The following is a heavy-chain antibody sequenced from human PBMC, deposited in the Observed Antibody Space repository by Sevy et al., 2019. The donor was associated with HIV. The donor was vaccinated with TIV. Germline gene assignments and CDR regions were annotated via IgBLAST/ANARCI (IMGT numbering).Heavy chain of an antibody. CDR2: ITSSSSSI. CDR1: GFTFNTYS. J-gene: IGHJ5*02. CDR3: ARYKGYDPNCFDP. Sequence: GGSLRLSCAASGFTFNTYSMNWVRQAPGKGLEWFSSITSSSSSIYYADSVKGRFTISRENAKNSLYLQMNSLRAEDTAVYYCARYKGYDPNCFDPWGQGTLVTVSS. D-gene: IGHD5-12*01. V-gene: IGHV3-21*01.